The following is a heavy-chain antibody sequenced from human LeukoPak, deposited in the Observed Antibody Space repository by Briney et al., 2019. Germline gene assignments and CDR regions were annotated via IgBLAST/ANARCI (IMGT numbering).Heavy chain of an antibody. J-gene: IGHJ4*02. CDR1: GFTFRNYA. Sequence: PGGSLRLSCATSGFTFRNYAMSWVRQAPGKGLEWVSCISNSGGTTYHVDSVKGRFAISRDTSKNTLYLQMNSLRVEDTAVYYCAKTSPGYTYGLLDYWGQGTLVTVSS. D-gene: IGHD5-18*01. CDR3: AKTSPGYTYGLLDY. CDR2: ISNSGGTT. V-gene: IGHV3-23*01.